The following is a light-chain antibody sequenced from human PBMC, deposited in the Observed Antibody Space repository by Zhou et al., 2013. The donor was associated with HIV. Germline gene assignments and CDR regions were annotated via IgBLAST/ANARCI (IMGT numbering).Light chain of an antibody. CDR3: QQYGSSPGT. J-gene: IGKJ2*01. V-gene: IGKV3-20*01. CDR2: GAS. CDR1: QSVSSSY. Sequence: EIVLTQSPATLSLSPGGRATLSCRATQSVSSSYLAWYQQRPGQAPRLLIYGASSRATGIPDRFSGSGSGTDFTLTISRLEPEDFAVYYCQQYGSSPGTFGQGTKLEIK.